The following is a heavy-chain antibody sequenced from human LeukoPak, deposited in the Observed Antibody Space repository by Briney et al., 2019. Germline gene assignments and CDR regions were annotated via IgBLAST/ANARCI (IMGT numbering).Heavy chain of an antibody. CDR1: GYTFINYD. Sequence: ASVNVSCKTSGYTFINYDINWVRQAAGQGLEWMGWVNPDSGDTGFAQKFQGRLTITTNTSARIAYMEMSGLTSEDTAVYYCTRDWTYWGPGTLVAVSS. CDR2: VNPDSGDT. V-gene: IGHV1-8*01. D-gene: IGHD1-1*01. CDR3: TRDWTY. J-gene: IGHJ4*02.